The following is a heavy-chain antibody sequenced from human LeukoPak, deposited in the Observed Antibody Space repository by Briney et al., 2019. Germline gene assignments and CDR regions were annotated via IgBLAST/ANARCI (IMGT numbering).Heavy chain of an antibody. D-gene: IGHD3-22*01. CDR2: MSYDGSNK. Sequence: PGRSLRLSCAASGFTFSSYGMHWVRQAPGKGLEWVAVMSYDGSNKYYADSVKGRFTISRDNSKNTLYLQMNSLRAEDTAVYYCAKGGDSSGYYLDYWGQGTLVTVSS. CDR1: GFTFSSYG. CDR3: AKGGDSSGYYLDY. V-gene: IGHV3-30*18. J-gene: IGHJ4*02.